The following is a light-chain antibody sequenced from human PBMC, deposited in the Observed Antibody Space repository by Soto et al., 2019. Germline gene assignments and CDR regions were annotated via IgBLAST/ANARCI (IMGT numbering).Light chain of an antibody. Sequence: EIVLTQSPGTLSLSPGERATLSCRASQSVSSNYLAWYQQKPGQAPRLLIYAASRRATGIPDRFSGSGSGTDFTLTISRLEPEDFAVYYCQQYGSSPWMFGQGTKVDIK. J-gene: IGKJ1*01. CDR1: QSVSSNY. CDR2: AAS. V-gene: IGKV3-20*01. CDR3: QQYGSSPWM.